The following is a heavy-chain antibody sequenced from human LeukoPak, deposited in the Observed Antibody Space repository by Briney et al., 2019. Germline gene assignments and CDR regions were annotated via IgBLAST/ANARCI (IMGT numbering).Heavy chain of an antibody. CDR3: AKDRQQLVIINWFDP. CDR2: ISYDGSNK. Sequence: GRSLRLSCAASGFTFSSFAMHWVRQAPGKGLEWVAVISYDGSNKYYADSVKGRFTISRDNSKNTLYLQMNSLRAEDTALYYCAKDRQQLVIINWFDPWGQGTLVTVSS. J-gene: IGHJ5*02. V-gene: IGHV3-30-3*01. D-gene: IGHD6-13*01. CDR1: GFTFSSFA.